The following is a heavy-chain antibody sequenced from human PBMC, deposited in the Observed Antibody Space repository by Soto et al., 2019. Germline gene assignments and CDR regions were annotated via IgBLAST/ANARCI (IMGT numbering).Heavy chain of an antibody. Sequence: QVQLVESGGGVVQPGRSLRLSCAGSGFTFSNYGLHWVRQAPGKGLDWVAVISYDGIHKYYADSVKGRFTISRDNSNNLLDLQRAVLRSEDPAVDYCATDGAPRYCCSSSCHPAGAYLGQGTLFTVAS. CDR1: GFTFSNYG. CDR2: ISYDGIHK. V-gene: IGHV3-30*03. CDR3: ATDGAPRYCCSSSCHPAGAY. D-gene: IGHD2-15*01. J-gene: IGHJ4*02.